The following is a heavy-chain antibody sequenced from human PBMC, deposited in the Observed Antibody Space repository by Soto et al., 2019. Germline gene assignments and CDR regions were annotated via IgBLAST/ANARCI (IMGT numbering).Heavy chain of an antibody. CDR2: MNSDGSST. J-gene: IGHJ4*02. D-gene: IGHD2-15*01. V-gene: IGHV3-74*01. CDR3: ARLYCSGGSCSDY. Sequence: EVQLVESGGGLVQPGGSLRLSCEGSGFTFSSYWMHWVRQAPGKGLVWVSRMNSDGSSTSYADSVKGRFIISRDNAKNTLYLQMKSLRAEDTGFYFCARLYCSGGSCSDYWGQGTLVTVSS. CDR1: GFTFSSYW.